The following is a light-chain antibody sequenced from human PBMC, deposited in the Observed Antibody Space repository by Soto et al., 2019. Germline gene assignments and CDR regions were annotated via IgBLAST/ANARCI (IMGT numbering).Light chain of an antibody. J-gene: IGKJ3*01. Sequence: DIQMTQSPSSLSASVGDRVTITCQASQDISNYLNWYQQKPGKAPKLLMSAASILETGVPSRFSGSGSGTDFTFPISGLQPEGIATYYCQQDDTLPPTFGPGTKVDLK. CDR3: QQDDTLPPT. V-gene: IGKV1-33*01. CDR2: AAS. CDR1: QDISNY.